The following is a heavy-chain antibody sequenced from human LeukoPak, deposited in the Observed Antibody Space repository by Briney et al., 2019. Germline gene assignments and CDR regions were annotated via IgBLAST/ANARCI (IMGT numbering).Heavy chain of an antibody. CDR1: GYTFTACD. V-gene: IGHV1-8*01. Sequence: ASVKVSCKASGYTFTACDINWVRQATGQGLEWMGWMNPNSGNTGYAQKFQGRVTMTRNTSISTAYMELSSLRSEDTAMYYCARRGRIDYYYMDVWGKGTKVTVSS. J-gene: IGHJ6*03. CDR3: ARRGRIDYYYMDV. CDR2: MNPNSGNT. D-gene: IGHD3-16*01.